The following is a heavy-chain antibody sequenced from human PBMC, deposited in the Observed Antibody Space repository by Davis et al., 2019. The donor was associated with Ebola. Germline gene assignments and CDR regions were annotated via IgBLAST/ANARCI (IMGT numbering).Heavy chain of an antibody. J-gene: IGHJ5*02. D-gene: IGHD5-12*01. CDR1: GYTFTSYG. V-gene: IGHV1-69*06. CDR3: ARYSGYDGGPKRGFDP. Sequence: SVKVSCKASGYTFTSYGISWVRQAPGQGLEWMGGIIPIFGTANYAQKFQGRVTITADKSTSTAYMELSSLRSEDTAVYYCARYSGYDGGPKRGFDPWGQGTLVTVSS. CDR2: IIPIFGTA.